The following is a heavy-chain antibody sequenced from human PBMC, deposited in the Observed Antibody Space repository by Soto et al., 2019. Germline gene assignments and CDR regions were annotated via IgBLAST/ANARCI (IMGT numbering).Heavy chain of an antibody. Sequence: PSDTLSLTCTVSGGSISIGGYYWSWILHHPGKGLEWIGYIYYSGSTYYNPSLKSRVTISVDTSKNQFSLKLSSVTAADTAVYYGARYSSGYYVDDWGQGTLVTVSS. CDR2: IYYSGST. J-gene: IGHJ4*02. CDR3: ARYSSGYYVDD. D-gene: IGHD3-22*01. V-gene: IGHV4-31*03. CDR1: GGSISIGGYY.